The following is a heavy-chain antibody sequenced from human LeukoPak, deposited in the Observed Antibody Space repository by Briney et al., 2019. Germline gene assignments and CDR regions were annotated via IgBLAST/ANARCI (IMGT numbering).Heavy chain of an antibody. V-gene: IGHV4-4*07. CDR2: IYTSGST. Sequence: SETLSLTCTVSGGSISSYYWSWIRQPAGKGLEWIGRIYTSGSTNYNPSLKSRVTMSVDTSKNQFSLKLSSVTAADTAVYYCARDRTYCSSTSCYSSAFNNWGQGTMVTVSS. CDR3: ARDRTYCSSTSCYSSAFNN. CDR1: GGSISSYY. D-gene: IGHD2-2*01. J-gene: IGHJ3*02.